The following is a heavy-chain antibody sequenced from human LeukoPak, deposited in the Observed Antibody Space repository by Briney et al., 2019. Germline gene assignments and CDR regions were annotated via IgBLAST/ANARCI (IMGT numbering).Heavy chain of an antibody. V-gene: IGHV3-7*01. CDR2: IKQDGSEK. J-gene: IGHJ6*02. Sequence: GGSLRLSCAASGFTFSSYWMSWVRQAPGKGLEWVANIKQDGSEKYYVDSVKGRFTISRDNAKNSLYLQMNSLRAEDTAVYYCARSSVVPAAYYYYYYGMDVWGQGTTVTVSS. D-gene: IGHD2-2*01. CDR1: GFTFSSYW. CDR3: ARSSVVPAAYYYYYYGMDV.